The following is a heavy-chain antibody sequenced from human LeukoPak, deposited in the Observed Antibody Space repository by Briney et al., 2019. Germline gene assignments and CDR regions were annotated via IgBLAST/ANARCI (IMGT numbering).Heavy chain of an antibody. V-gene: IGHV4-4*07. Sequence: TPSETLSLTCTVSGGSISSYYWSWIRQPAGKGLEWIGRIYTSGSTNYNPSLKSRVTMSVDTSKNQFSLKLSSVTAADTAFYYCARGHSTWYSGVYNWFDPWGQGTLVTVSS. CDR3: ARGHSTWYSGVYNWFDP. CDR1: GGSISSYY. J-gene: IGHJ5*02. D-gene: IGHD6-13*01. CDR2: IYTSGST.